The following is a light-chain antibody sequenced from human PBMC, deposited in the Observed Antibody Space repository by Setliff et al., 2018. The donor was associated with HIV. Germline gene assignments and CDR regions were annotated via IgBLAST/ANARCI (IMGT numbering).Light chain of an antibody. J-gene: IGLJ1*01. V-gene: IGLV2-14*03. CDR1: SNDVGGYNY. CDR3: NSYTDSSTLV. Sequence: QPALTQPASVSGSPGQSITISCTGTSNDVGGYNYVSWYQQHPGKAPKLLIYDVTNRPSGVSHRFSGSKSGNTASLTISGLQADDEADYYCNSYTDSSTLVFGGGTKVTVL. CDR2: DVT.